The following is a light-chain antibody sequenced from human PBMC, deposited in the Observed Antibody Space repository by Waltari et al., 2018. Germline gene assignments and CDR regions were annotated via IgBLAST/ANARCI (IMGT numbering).Light chain of an antibody. V-gene: IGKV2-28*01. CDR3: MQALQDLFT. CDR2: LGS. CDR1: QSLLHSSGYND. Sequence: IVMTQSPLSLSVTPGEPAYISCRSRQSLLHSSGYNDLDWYLQKPGQSSQRLSYLGSKRASGVPDRFSGSGSGTDFILKISRGEGEDVGVYDCMQALQDLFTFGPGTKVDIK. J-gene: IGKJ3*01.